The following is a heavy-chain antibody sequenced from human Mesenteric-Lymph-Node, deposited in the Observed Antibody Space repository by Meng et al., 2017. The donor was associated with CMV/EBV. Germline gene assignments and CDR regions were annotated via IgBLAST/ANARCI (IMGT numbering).Heavy chain of an antibody. J-gene: IGHJ6*02. Sequence: GESLKISCAASGFTFSSYSMNWVRQAPGKGLEWVSSISSSSSYIYYADSVKGRFTISRDNAKNSLYLQMNSLRAEDTAVYYCARGAGGGPDQEAAYYGMDVWGQGTTVTVSS. CDR1: GFTFSSYS. CDR2: ISSSSSYI. D-gene: IGHD3-16*01. V-gene: IGHV3-21*01. CDR3: ARGAGGGPDQEAAYYGMDV.